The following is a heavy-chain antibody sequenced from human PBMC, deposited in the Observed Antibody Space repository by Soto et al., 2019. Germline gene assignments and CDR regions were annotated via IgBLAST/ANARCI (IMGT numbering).Heavy chain of an antibody. V-gene: IGHV3-23*01. D-gene: IGHD2-2*01. CDR3: AKDLTSTSRTPEL. CDR1: GFTFSSYA. Sequence: GGSLRLSCGASGFTFSSYAMSWIRQAPGKGLEWVSAISDSGGSTYYADSMKGRFTISRDNSKNTLYLQMNSLRAEDTAIYYCAKDLTSTSRTPELWGQGTLVTVSS. CDR2: ISDSGGST. J-gene: IGHJ4*02.